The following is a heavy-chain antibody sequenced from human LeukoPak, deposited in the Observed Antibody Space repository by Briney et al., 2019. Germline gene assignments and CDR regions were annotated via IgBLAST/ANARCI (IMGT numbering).Heavy chain of an antibody. V-gene: IGHV1-2*02. CDR3: ARKDGGRDGMDV. CDR1: GYTFTDYY. Sequence: APVKVSCRASGYTFTDYYMHWVRQAPGQGLEWMGWLNPNTLVTNYAQHFQGRVSMTWGTSISTGYMDLHSLTSDDTAVYYCARKDGGRDGMDVWGQGTTVTVSS. D-gene: IGHD4-23*01. J-gene: IGHJ6*02. CDR2: LNPNTLVT.